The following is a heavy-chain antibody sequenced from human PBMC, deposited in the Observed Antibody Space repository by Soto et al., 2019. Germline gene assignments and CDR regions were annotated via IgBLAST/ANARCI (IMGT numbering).Heavy chain of an antibody. CDR3: ARDQTGITTAGGGRIDR. J-gene: IGHJ5*02. CDR2: VSFDGSNK. Sequence: QVQXVESXGGVXQXGRSXXLSCAASGXTFSTHAXHWVRQAXXXVLECVAIVSFDGSNKYYADSVKGRFTISRDNSKNTLYPQMSGLTPEDTAFYYCARDQTGITTAGGGRIDRWGQGTLVTVSS. V-gene: IGHV3-30-3*01. CDR1: GXTFSTHA. D-gene: IGHD6-13*01.